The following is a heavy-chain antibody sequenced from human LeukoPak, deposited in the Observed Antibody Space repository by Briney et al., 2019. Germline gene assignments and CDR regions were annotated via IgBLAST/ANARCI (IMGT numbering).Heavy chain of an antibody. D-gene: IGHD5-12*01. J-gene: IGHJ4*02. CDR1: GYTFTSYD. Sequence: ASVKVSCKASGYTFTSYDINWVRQATGQGLEWMGWISAYNGNTNYAQKLQGRVTMTTDTSTSTAYMELRSLRSDDTAVYYCARDGVDIVTDYWGQGTLVTVSS. CDR3: ARDGVDIVTDY. CDR2: ISAYNGNT. V-gene: IGHV1-18*01.